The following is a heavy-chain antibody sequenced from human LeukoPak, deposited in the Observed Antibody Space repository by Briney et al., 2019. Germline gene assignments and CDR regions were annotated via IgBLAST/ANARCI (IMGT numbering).Heavy chain of an antibody. J-gene: IGHJ4*02. CDR1: GFTFDDYA. CDR2: ISWNSGSI. V-gene: IGHV3-9*01. D-gene: IGHD3-10*01. Sequence: PGGSLRLSCAASGFTFDDYAMHWVRQAPGKGLEWVSGISWNSGSIGYVDSVKGRFTISRDNAKNSLYLQMNSLRAEDTALYYCAKDYDGSGSYFDYWGQGTLVTVSS. CDR3: AKDYDGSGSYFDY.